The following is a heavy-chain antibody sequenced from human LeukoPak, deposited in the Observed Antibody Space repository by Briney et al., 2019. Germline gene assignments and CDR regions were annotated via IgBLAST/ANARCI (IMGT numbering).Heavy chain of an antibody. CDR2: IRYDGTNK. D-gene: IGHD1-26*01. J-gene: IGHJ4*02. Sequence: GGSLRLSCAASGFTFSSYGMTWVRQAPGKGLEWVAFIRYDGTNKYYADSVKGRFTISRDNAKNSLYLQMNSLRAEDTAVYYCAKDRDMGAYSDYWGQGTLVTVSS. CDR1: GFTFSSYG. CDR3: AKDRDMGAYSDY. V-gene: IGHV3-30*02.